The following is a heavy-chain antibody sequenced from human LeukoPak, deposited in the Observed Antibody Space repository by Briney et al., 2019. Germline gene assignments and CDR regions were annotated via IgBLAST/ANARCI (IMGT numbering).Heavy chain of an antibody. CDR1: GYTFTSYG. Sequence: ASVKVSCKASGYTFTSYGISWVRQAPGQGLEWMGWISAYNGNTNYAQKLQGRVTMTTDTSTSTAYMELRSLRAEDTAVYYCARIISGVAGTGFDYWGQGTLVTVSS. V-gene: IGHV1-18*01. D-gene: IGHD6-19*01. CDR3: ARIISGVAGTGFDY. CDR2: ISAYNGNT. J-gene: IGHJ4*02.